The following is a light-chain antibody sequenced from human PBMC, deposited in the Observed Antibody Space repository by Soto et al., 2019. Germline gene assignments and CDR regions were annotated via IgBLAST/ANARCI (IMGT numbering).Light chain of an antibody. V-gene: IGKV3-20*01. Sequence: EIVLTQSPGTLSLSPGERATLSCRASQSVSANYLAWYQQKPGQAPRLLIYGASSRATGIPDRFSGSGSGTDFTLTISRLEPEDFAVYFCQQHGKSPPYTFGQGTKVEIK. CDR3: QQHGKSPPYT. CDR1: QSVSANY. CDR2: GAS. J-gene: IGKJ2*01.